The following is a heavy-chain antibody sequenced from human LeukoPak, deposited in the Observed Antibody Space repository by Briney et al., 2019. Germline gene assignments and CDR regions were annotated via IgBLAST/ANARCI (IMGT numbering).Heavy chain of an antibody. CDR3: AKGYCSSISCLVDY. Sequence: LSLTCTVSGGSISSYYWSWIRQPPGKGLEWVSGISWNSGSIGYADSVKGRFTISRDNAKNSLYLQMNSLRAEDTALYYCAKGYCSSISCLVDYWGQGTLVTVSS. CDR1: GGSISSYY. J-gene: IGHJ4*02. D-gene: IGHD2-2*01. CDR2: ISWNSGSI. V-gene: IGHV3-9*01.